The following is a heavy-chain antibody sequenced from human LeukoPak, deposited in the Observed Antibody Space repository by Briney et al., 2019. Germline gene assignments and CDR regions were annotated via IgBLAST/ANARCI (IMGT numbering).Heavy chain of an antibody. CDR3: ARELFPLEFFDY. Sequence: SVKVSCKASGGTFSSYAISWVRQAPGQGLEWMGGIIPIFGTANYAQKFQGRVTITSDESTSTSYMELSSLRSEDTAVYYCARELFPLEFFDYWGQGPLVTVS. J-gene: IGHJ4*02. V-gene: IGHV1-69*13. CDR1: GGTFSSYA. D-gene: IGHD2/OR15-2a*01. CDR2: IIPIFGTA.